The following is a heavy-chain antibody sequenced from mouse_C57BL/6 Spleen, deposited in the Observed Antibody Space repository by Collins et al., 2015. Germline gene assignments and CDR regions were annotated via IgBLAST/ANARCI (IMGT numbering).Heavy chain of an antibody. CDR2: INTETGEP. CDR3: ARRYAYAWFAY. D-gene: IGHD2-14*01. Sequence: QIQLVQSGPELKKPGETVKISCKASGYTFTDYSMHWVKQAPGKGLKWMGWINTETGEPTYADDFKGRFAFFLETSASTAYLQINNLKNEDTATYFCARRYAYAWFAYWGQGTLVTVSA. J-gene: IGHJ3*01. V-gene: IGHV9-2-1*01. CDR1: GYTFTDYS.